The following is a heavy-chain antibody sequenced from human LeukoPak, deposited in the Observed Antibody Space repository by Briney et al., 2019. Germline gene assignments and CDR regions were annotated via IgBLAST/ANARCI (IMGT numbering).Heavy chain of an antibody. CDR1: GFTFRTSG. V-gene: IGHV3-23*01. Sequence: GGSLRLSCAASGFTFRTSGMNWVRQAPGKGLEWVSAVSGSGAIAYYTDSVKGRFTISRDNSKNTLYLQMSSLTAKDTAVYYCAKDRSIGTYYTFDSWGQGTLVTVSS. D-gene: IGHD1-26*01. CDR2: VSGSGAIA. CDR3: AKDRSIGTYYTFDS. J-gene: IGHJ4*02.